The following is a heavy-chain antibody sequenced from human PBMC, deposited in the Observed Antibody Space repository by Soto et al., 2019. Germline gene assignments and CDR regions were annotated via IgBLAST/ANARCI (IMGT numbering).Heavy chain of an antibody. J-gene: IGHJ5*02. Sequence: QVQLVQSGAEVKKPGSSVKVSCKASGGTFSSYAISWVRQAPGQGLEWMGGIIPIFGTANYAQKFHGRVTITADEATSTAYMELSSLRSEDTDVYYCAREVGATLNWFDPWGQGTLVTVSS. CDR1: GGTFSSYA. D-gene: IGHD1-26*01. CDR2: IIPIFGTA. V-gene: IGHV1-69*01. CDR3: AREVGATLNWFDP.